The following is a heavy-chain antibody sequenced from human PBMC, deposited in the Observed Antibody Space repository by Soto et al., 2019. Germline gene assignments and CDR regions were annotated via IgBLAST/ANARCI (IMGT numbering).Heavy chain of an antibody. Sequence: GASVKVSCKASGGTFSSYAISWVRQAPGQGLEWMGGIIPIFGTANYAQKFQGRVTITADKSTSTAYMELSSLRSEDTAVYYCARGQFRSTWYGPDYDGLDVWGEGTTVTVSS. CDR2: IIPIFGTA. D-gene: IGHD2-2*01. J-gene: IGHJ6*04. V-gene: IGHV1-69*06. CDR1: GGTFSSYA. CDR3: ARGQFRSTWYGPDYDGLDV.